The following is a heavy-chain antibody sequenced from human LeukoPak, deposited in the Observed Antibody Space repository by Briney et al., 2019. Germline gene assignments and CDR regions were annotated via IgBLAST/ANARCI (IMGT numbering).Heavy chain of an antibody. Sequence: ASVKVSCKASGYTFTTYGIIWVRQAPGQGPEWMGWISAYNGYTNYAQNFQGRVTMTTDPSTSTAYMELRSLRSDDTAVYYCARDSSGYYYGYWGQGALVTAS. D-gene: IGHD3-22*01. J-gene: IGHJ4*02. CDR3: ARDSSGYYYGY. V-gene: IGHV1-18*01. CDR2: ISAYNGYT. CDR1: GYTFTTYG.